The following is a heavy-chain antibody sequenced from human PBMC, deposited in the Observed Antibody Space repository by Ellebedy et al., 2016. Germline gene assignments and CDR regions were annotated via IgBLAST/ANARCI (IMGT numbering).Heavy chain of an antibody. CDR1: GLSVSSNY. D-gene: IGHD6-19*01. V-gene: IGHV3-53*01. J-gene: IGHJ4*02. Sequence: GESLKISCVVSGLSVSSNYLSWVRQAPGKGLEWVSVIYAGGTTFYADSVKGRFTISRDSSKNTLYLDMDSLRAEDTAIYYCAKCRHINGCLLDYWGQGTLVTVSS. CDR2: IYAGGTT. CDR3: AKCRHINGCLLDY.